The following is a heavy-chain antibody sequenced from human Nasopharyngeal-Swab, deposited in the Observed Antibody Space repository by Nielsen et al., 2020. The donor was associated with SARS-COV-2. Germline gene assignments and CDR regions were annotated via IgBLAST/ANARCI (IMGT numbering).Heavy chain of an antibody. CDR2: IYSGGST. CDR3: ARLGSSSWYANWFDP. Sequence: WIRQPPGKGLEWVSVIYSGGSTYYADSVKGRFTISRDNSKNTLYPQMNSPRAEDTAVYYCARLGSSSWYANWFDPWGQGTLVTVSS. D-gene: IGHD6-13*01. V-gene: IGHV3-53*01. J-gene: IGHJ5*02.